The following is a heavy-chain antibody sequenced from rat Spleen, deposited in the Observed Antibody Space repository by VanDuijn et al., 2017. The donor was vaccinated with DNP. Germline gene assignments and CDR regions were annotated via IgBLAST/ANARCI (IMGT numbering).Heavy chain of an antibody. Sequence: QVQLKESGPGLVQPSQTLSLTCTVSGFSLTSYNVHWVRQPTGKGLEWMGVIWTGGSTDYNSALKSRLSISRDTSKSQVFLKMNSLQTEDIATYYCAREGYGYTGVMDAWGQGASVTVSS. D-gene: IGHD1-4*01. CDR1: GFSLTSYN. CDR3: AREGYGYTGVMDA. CDR2: IWTGGST. J-gene: IGHJ4*01. V-gene: IGHV2-30*01.